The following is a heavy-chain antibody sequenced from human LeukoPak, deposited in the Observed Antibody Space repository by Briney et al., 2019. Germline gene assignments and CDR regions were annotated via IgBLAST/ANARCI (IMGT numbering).Heavy chain of an antibody. CDR3: ARDGSGSGFNWFAP. CDR1: GFTFTSYS. D-gene: IGHD3-10*01. CDR2: ISGGGGST. J-gene: IGHJ5*02. V-gene: IGHV3-23*01. Sequence: GGSLRLSCAASGFTFTSYSMNWVRQAPGKGLEWVSTISGGGGSTYYADSVKGRFTISRDNSKNTLYLQMNSLRAEDTAVYYCARDGSGSGFNWFAPWGQGTLVTVSS.